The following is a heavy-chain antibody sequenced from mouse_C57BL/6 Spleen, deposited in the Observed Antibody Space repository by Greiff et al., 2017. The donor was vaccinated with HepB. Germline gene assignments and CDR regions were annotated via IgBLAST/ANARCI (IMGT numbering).Heavy chain of an antibody. CDR1: GYTFTSYW. J-gene: IGHJ3*01. CDR2: IDPSDSYT. CDR3: ARHYYGSRGWFAY. D-gene: IGHD1-1*01. V-gene: IGHV1-69*01. Sequence: VQLQQPGAELVMPGASVKLSCKASGYTFTSYWMHWVKQRPGQGLEWIGEIDPSDSYTNYNQKFKGKSTLTVDKSSSTAYMQLSSLTSEDSAVYYCARHYYGSRGWFAYWGQGTLVTVSA.